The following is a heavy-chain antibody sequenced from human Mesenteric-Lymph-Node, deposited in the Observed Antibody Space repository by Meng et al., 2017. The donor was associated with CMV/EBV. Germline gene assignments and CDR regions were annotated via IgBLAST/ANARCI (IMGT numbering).Heavy chain of an antibody. CDR2: LNPFF. D-gene: IGHD2-2*01. V-gene: IGHV1-69*06. Sequence: CKASGGTFRNYGISWVRQAPGQGLEWMGGLNPFFTQKFQGRVTITADRFTSTVYMELSSLRSEDTAVYYCARGPIVVVPAATNFDYWGQGTLVTVSS. CDR1: GGTFRNYG. CDR3: ARGPIVVVPAATNFDY. J-gene: IGHJ4*02.